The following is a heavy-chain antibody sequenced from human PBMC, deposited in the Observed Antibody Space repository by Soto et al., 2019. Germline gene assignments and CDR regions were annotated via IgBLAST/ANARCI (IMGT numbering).Heavy chain of an antibody. CDR3: AKNALVQNHYYYYMDV. D-gene: IGHD6-6*01. Sequence: GGSLRLSCAASGFTFSSYAMSWVRQAPGKGLEWVSAISGSGGSTYYADSVKGRFTISRDNSKNTLYLQMNSLRAEDTAVYYCAKNALVQNHYYYYMDVWGKGTTVTVSS. V-gene: IGHV3-23*01. CDR2: ISGSGGST. CDR1: GFTFSSYA. J-gene: IGHJ6*03.